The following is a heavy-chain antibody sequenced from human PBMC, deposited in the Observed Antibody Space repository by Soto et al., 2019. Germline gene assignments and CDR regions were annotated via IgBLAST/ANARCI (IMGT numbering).Heavy chain of an antibody. V-gene: IGHV1-18*01. D-gene: IGHD3-3*01. Sequence: ASVKVSCKASGYTFTSYGISWVRQAPGQGXEWMGWISAYNGNTNYAQKLQGRVTITTDTSTSTAYMELRSLRSDDPAVYYCATNITIFGVVTDAPYSFDYWGQGTLVTVSS. CDR3: ATNITIFGVVTDAPYSFDY. J-gene: IGHJ4*02. CDR2: ISAYNGNT. CDR1: GYTFTSYG.